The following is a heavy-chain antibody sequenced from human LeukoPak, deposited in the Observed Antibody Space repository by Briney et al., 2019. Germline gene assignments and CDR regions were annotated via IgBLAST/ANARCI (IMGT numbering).Heavy chain of an antibody. D-gene: IGHD1-26*01. CDR2: ISSSGSTI. CDR3: ARDEGGELLPHWYFDL. Sequence: GGSLRLSCAASGFTFSDYYMSWIRQAPGKGLEWVSYISSSGSTIYYADSVKGRFTISRDNAKNSLYLQMNSLGAEDTAVYYCARDEGGELLPHWYFDLWGRGTLVTVSS. J-gene: IGHJ2*01. CDR1: GFTFSDYY. V-gene: IGHV3-11*01.